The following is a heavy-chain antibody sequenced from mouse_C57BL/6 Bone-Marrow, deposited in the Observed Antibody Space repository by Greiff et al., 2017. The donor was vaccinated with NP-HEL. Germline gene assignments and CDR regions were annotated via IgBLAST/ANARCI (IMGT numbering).Heavy chain of an antibody. D-gene: IGHD2-4*01. CDR3: TFYYDYDREGDWYFDV. CDR2: IDPENGDT. Sequence: VQLQQSGAELVRPGASVKLSCTASGFNIKDDYMHWVKQRPEQGLEWIGWIDPENGDTEYASKFQGKATITADTSSNTAYLQLSSLTSEDTAVYYCTFYYDYDREGDWYFDVWGTGTTVTVSS. J-gene: IGHJ1*03. CDR1: GFNIKDDY. V-gene: IGHV14-4*01.